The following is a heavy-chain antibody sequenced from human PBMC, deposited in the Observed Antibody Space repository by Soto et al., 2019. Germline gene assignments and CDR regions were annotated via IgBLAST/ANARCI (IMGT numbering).Heavy chain of an antibody. CDR2: IHSDGGTT. CDR1: GFTFSSYW. J-gene: IGHJ4*02. Sequence: GGSLRHSCAASGFTFSSYWMHWVRQAPGKGLVWVSRIHSDGGTTTYADSVKGRFTMSRDNAKNTLYLQMNSLRAEDTAVYYCARAYGSNSHFDYWGQGTLVTVSS. D-gene: IGHD4-17*01. V-gene: IGHV3-74*01. CDR3: ARAYGSNSHFDY.